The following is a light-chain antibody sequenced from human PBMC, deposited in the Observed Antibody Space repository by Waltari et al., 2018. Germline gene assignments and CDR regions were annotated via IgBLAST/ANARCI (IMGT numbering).Light chain of an antibody. CDR2: AAS. V-gene: IGKV1-6*01. CDR1: KGIGND. CDR3: QQYNDWPLT. J-gene: IGKJ4*01. Sequence: AFQMTQSPSSLSASVGDRVTITCRTNKGIGNDVGWYQQKPGKAPKLLIYAASSLQSGVPSRFSGSGSGTDFTLTISSLQSEDFAVYSCQQYNDWPLTFGGGTKVEIK.